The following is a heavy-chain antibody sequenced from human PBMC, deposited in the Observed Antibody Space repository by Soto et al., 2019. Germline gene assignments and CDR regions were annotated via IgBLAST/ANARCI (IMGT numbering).Heavy chain of an antibody. D-gene: IGHD5-18*01. V-gene: IGHV3-33*01. CDR1: GFTFSNYG. Sequence: QVQLVESGGSVVQPGRSLRLSCAASGFTFSNYGMHWVRQAPGKGLEWVAVIWYDGSNKYYADSVKGRFTISRDNSKNTPYLQMNSLRAEDTAVYYCARGGYSYGYYVDYWGQGTLVTVSS. J-gene: IGHJ4*02. CDR3: ARGGYSYGYYVDY. CDR2: IWYDGSNK.